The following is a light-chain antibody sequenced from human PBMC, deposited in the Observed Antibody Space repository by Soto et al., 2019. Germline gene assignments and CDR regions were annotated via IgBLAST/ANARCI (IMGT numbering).Light chain of an antibody. CDR1: QGISNS. V-gene: IGKV1-33*01. CDR3: HQYNNDPFT. J-gene: IGKJ3*01. Sequence: DIQMTQSPSSLSASVGATITITCRASQGISNSLNWYQLKPGEAPKLLIYDASNLATGVPSRFSGSGSGTHFTFTVSSLQTEDIATYYCHQYNNDPFTFGPGTKVDLK. CDR2: DAS.